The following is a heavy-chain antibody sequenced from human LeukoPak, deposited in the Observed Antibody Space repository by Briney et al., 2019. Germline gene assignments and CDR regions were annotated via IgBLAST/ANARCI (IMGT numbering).Heavy chain of an antibody. CDR1: GYTFTSYG. CDR2: INPSGGST. J-gene: IGHJ3*02. CDR3: ARVKGLYDFWSGYRGAEGNDAFDI. Sequence: ASVKVSCKASGYTFTSYGISWVRQAPGQGLEWMGIINPSGGSTSYAQKFQGRVTMTRDTSTSTVYMELSSLRSEDTAVYYCARVKGLYDFWSGYRGAEGNDAFDIWGQGTMVTVSS. V-gene: IGHV1-46*01. D-gene: IGHD3-3*01.